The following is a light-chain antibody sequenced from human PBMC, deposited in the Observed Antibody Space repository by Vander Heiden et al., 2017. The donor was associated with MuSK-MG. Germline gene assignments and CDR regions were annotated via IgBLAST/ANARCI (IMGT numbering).Light chain of an antibody. CDR2: DNH. CDR1: TSNIEKKS. V-gene: IGLV1-51*01. Sequence: SVLTQPPSLSATPGPNVTIFCSGNTSNIEKKSVSLYQHVPRAAPKLLMYDNHVRRSGMSDRVSGSKSGPSATLGITGRQTGDEADYYCGVWDDSLGVPVFGGGTRLTVL. CDR3: GVWDDSLGVPV. J-gene: IGLJ2*01.